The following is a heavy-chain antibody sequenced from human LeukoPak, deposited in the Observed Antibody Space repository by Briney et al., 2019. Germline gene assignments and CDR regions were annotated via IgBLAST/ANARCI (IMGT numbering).Heavy chain of an antibody. D-gene: IGHD3-10*01. CDR2: IYYSGST. CDR3: ITMVRAYYFDY. CDR1: GGYISSYY. Sequence: SETLSLTCTVSGGYISSYYWGWIRQPPGKGLEWIGSIYYSGSTYYNPSLKSRVTISVDTSKNQFSLKLSSVTAADTAVYYCITMVRAYYFDYWGQGTLVTVSS. J-gene: IGHJ4*02. V-gene: IGHV4-39*07.